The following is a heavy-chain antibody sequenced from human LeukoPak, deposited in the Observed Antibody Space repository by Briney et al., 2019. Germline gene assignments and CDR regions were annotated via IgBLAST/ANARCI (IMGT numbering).Heavy chain of an antibody. CDR2: IKQDGSKK. D-gene: IGHD3-10*01. CDR3: ARLPGYYYGSGSYFTD. CDR1: GLTFSTSW. V-gene: IGHV3-7*02. Sequence: GGSLRLSCAASGLTFSTSWMNWLRQAPGKGLEWVACIKQDGSKKYYADSVKGRFTISRDNAKNSLYLQMNSLRAEDTAVYYCARLPGYYYGSGSYFTDWGQGTLVTVSS. J-gene: IGHJ4*02.